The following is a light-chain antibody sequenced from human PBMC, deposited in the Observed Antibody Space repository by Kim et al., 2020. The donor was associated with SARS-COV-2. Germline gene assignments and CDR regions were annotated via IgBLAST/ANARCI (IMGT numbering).Light chain of an antibody. V-gene: IGKV3-11*02. J-gene: IGKJ4*01. CDR2: DAS. Sequence: PGETATHTCTASQSVGSFLAWYQQKPGQAPRLLIYDASNRATGIPARFTGSGSGRDFTLTISSLEPEDFAVYYCQQRNNWPPERTFGGGTKVDIK. CDR3: QQRNNWPPERT. CDR1: QSVGSF.